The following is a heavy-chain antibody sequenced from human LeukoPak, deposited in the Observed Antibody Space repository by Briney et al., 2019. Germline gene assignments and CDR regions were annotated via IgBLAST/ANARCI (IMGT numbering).Heavy chain of an antibody. J-gene: IGHJ3*02. V-gene: IGHV3-7*01. CDR3: ARDRSYAFDI. CDR1: GSTFSSYW. Sequence: GGSLSLSCAASGSTFSSYWMSWVRQAPGKGLEWLASIKQDGSEKNYVDSVKGRFTISRDNAKKSLYLQMNSLRVEDTAVYYCARDRSYAFDIWGQGTMVTVSS. CDR2: IKQDGSEK. D-gene: IGHD1-26*01.